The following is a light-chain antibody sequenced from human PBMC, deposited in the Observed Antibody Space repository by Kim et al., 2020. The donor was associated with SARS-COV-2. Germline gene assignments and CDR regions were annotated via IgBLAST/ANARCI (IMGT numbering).Light chain of an antibody. V-gene: IGKV1-39*01. CDR3: QQSYSTPFT. Sequence: DIQMTQFPSSLSAAVGDRVTITCRASQTITSYLNWYQQKPGKAPKVLIYGAFSLQSGFPSRFSGNGSGTDFTLTISSLQPEDFATYFSQQSYSTPFTFGGGNKV. CDR1: QTITSY. J-gene: IGKJ4*01. CDR2: GAF.